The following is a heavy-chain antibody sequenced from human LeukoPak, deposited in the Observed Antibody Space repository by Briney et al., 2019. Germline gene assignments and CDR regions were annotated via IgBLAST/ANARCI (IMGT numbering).Heavy chain of an antibody. CDR3: ARNAPFDY. CDR1: GFYYSTYW. V-gene: IGHV3-7*01. CDR2: INQDGSEK. J-gene: IGHJ4*02. Sequence: GGSLRLSCAASGFYYSTYWMSWVRQAPGKGLEWVANINQDGSEKYYVDSVRGRFTISRDNAKNSLYLQMNSLRGEDTAVYYCARNAPFDYWGQGTLVTVSS.